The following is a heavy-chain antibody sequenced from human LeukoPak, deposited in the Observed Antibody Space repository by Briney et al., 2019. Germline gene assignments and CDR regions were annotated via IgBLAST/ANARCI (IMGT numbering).Heavy chain of an antibody. J-gene: IGHJ4*02. CDR2: ISSSSSYI. V-gene: IGHV3-21*01. CDR1: GFTFSSYA. D-gene: IGHD4-17*01. CDR3: ARGDSYGDYGVPSDY. Sequence: PGGSLRLSCAASGFTFSSYAMSWVRQAPGKGLEWVSSISSSSSYIYYADSVKGRFTISRDNAKNSLYLQMNSLRAEDTAVYYCARGDSYGDYGVPSDYWGQGTLVTVSS.